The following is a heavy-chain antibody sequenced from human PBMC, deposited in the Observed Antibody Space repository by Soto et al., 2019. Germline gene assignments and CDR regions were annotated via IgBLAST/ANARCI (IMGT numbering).Heavy chain of an antibody. Sequence: PGGSLRLSCAASGFTFSNAWMSWVRQAPGKGLEWVGRIKSKTDGGTTDYAAPVKGRFTISRDGSKNTLYLQMNSLKTEDTAVYYCTTDRHYYDSSGHDEFDIWGQGTMVTVSS. CDR2: IKSKTDGGTT. V-gene: IGHV3-15*01. CDR1: GFTFSNAW. J-gene: IGHJ3*02. CDR3: TTDRHYYDSSGHDEFDI. D-gene: IGHD3-22*01.